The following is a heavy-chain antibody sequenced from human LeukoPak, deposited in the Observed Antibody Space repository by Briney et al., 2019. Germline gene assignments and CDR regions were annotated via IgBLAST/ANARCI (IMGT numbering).Heavy chain of an antibody. V-gene: IGHV1-3*04. CDR3: ARGQWVGTTQAYYLQY. D-gene: IGHD1-26*01. Sequence: GASVKVSCKASGYTFTGYYMHWVRQAPGQRLEWMGWVNTGNGHTRYSPKFQGRVTIVRDTSASTAYMDLSSLTSEDTALYYCARGQWVGTTQAYYLQYWGQGTLVAVSS. CDR1: GYTFTGYY. CDR2: VNTGNGHT. J-gene: IGHJ4*02.